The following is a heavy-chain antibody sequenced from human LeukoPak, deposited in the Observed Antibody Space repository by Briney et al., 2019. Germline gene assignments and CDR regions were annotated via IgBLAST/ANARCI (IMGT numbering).Heavy chain of an antibody. J-gene: IGHJ4*02. D-gene: IGHD6-19*01. CDR3: ARENIAVAGREGYFDY. CDR2: IYSGGST. Sequence: PGGSLRLSCAASGFTVSSNYMSWVRQAPGKGLEWVSVIYSGGSTYYADSVKGRFTISRDNSKNTLYLQMNSLRAEDTAVHYCARENIAVAGREGYFDYWGQGTLVTVSS. V-gene: IGHV3-53*01. CDR1: GFTVSSNY.